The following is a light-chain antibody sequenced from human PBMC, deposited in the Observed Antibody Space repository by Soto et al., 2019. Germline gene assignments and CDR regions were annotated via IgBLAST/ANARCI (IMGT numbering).Light chain of an antibody. CDR1: QSISAW. V-gene: IGKV1-5*01. CDR2: DVS. CDR3: PQYHRYST. J-gene: IGKJ1*01. Sequence: DIQMTQSPSTLSASVGDRVTITCRASQSISAWLAWYQQKPGKAPNLLIYDVSTLDSGVPSRFSGSASGTQFTLTISSLESDDFATYYCPQYHRYSTFGQGTRVDIK.